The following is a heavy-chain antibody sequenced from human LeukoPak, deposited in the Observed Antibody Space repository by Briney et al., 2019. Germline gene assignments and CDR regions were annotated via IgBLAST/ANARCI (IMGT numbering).Heavy chain of an antibody. D-gene: IGHD3-22*01. CDR1: GFTFGGYA. V-gene: IGHV3-48*02. J-gene: IGHJ3*02. Sequence: GGSLRLSCSASGFTFGGYAMHWVRQAPGKGLEWVSYISSTSSTIYYADSVKGRFTISRDNAKNSLYLQMNSLRDEDTAVYYCARAAPYYYDSSGYSAFDSWGQGTMVTVSA. CDR2: ISSTSSTI. CDR3: ARAAPYYYDSSGYSAFDS.